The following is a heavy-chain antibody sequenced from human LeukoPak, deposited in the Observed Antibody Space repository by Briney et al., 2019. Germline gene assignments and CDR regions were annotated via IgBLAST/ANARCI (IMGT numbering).Heavy chain of an antibody. D-gene: IGHD3-10*01. CDR1: IDSFSGYH. CDR2: IDHTGNT. CDR3: ARLSAMLRGPEPFYYFEH. Sequence: SETLSLTCAVYIDSFSGYHWSWIRQPPGRGLEWIGEIDHTGNTKYNPSLKSRVTISADTSKNQFSLQLRALSAADTAVYFCARLSAMLRGPEPFYYFEHWGQGTLVTVSS. J-gene: IGHJ4*01. V-gene: IGHV4-34*01.